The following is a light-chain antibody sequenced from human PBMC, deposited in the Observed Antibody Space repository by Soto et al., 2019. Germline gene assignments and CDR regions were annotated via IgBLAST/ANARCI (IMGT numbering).Light chain of an antibody. CDR2: KAS. CDR1: QSISSW. J-gene: IGKJ1*01. Sequence: DIQMTQSPSTLSASVGDRVTITCRASQSISSWLAWYQQKPGKAPKLLIYKASRLASGVPSRFSGSGSGTEFTLTISSLQPDDFATYYCQQYNSYRRTFGQGTKVEIK. V-gene: IGKV1-5*03. CDR3: QQYNSYRRT.